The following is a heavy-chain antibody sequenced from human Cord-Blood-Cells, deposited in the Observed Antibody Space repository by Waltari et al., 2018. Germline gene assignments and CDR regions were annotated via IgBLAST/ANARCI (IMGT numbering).Heavy chain of an antibody. J-gene: IGHJ3*02. D-gene: IGHD7-27*01. Sequence: QVQLQESGPGLVKPSETLSLTCAVPGYSISSGYYWGWIRQPPGKGLEWIGSIYHSGSTYYNPSLKSRVTISVDTSKNQFSLKLSSVTAADTAVYYCARGTGAGAFDIWGQGTMVTVSS. V-gene: IGHV4-38-2*01. CDR1: GYSISSGYY. CDR2: IYHSGST. CDR3: ARGTGAGAFDI.